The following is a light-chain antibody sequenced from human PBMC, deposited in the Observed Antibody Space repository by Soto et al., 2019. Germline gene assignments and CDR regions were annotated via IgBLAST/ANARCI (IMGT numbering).Light chain of an antibody. CDR1: SSNIGAGYD. Sequence: QSVLTQPPSVLGPPGQRATISCTGSSSNIGAGYDVHWYQQLPGTAPKLLIYGNSNRPSGVPDRFSGSKSGTSASLAITGLQAEDEADYYCQSYDSSLSVVFGGGTKLTVL. CDR2: GNS. CDR3: QSYDSSLSVV. J-gene: IGLJ2*01. V-gene: IGLV1-40*01.